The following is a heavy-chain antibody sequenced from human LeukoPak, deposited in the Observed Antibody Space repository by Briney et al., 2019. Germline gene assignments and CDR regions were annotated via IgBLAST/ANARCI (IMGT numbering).Heavy chain of an antibody. Sequence: SRTLSLTCTVSGGSISSGGYYWSWIRQHPRKGLEWIGYTYHSGYTYYNPSLKSRVTISVDRSKNQFSLKLSSVTAADTAVYYCARRVVTAPWYFDYWGQGTLVTVSS. D-gene: IGHD4-23*01. CDR2: TYHSGYT. V-gene: IGHV4-30-2*01. CDR1: GGSISSGGYY. J-gene: IGHJ4*02. CDR3: ARRVVTAPWYFDY.